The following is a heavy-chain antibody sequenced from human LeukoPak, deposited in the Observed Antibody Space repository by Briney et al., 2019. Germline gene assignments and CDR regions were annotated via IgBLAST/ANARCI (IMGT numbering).Heavy chain of an antibody. D-gene: IGHD3-3*01. CDR2: ISGSGGST. J-gene: IGHJ4*02. Sequence: GGSLRLSCAASGFTFSSHSMSSVRQAPGKGLEWVSAISGSGGSTYYADSVKGRFTISRDNYKNTLYLQMNSLRAEDTAVYYCSEPPLWSGAHYWGQGTLVTVSS. CDR3: SEPPLWSGAHY. CDR1: GFTFSSHS. V-gene: IGHV3-23*01.